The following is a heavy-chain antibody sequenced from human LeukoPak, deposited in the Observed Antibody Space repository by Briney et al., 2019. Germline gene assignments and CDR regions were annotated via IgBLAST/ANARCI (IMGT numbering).Heavy chain of an antibody. V-gene: IGHV1-2*02. J-gene: IGHJ4*02. CDR2: MNAKNGGT. CDR1: GCTFSGYY. CDR3: ARGGDY. Sequence: ASVKVSCKASGCTFSGYYIHWVRQAPGQGLEWMGWMNAKNGGTKYVQRFQGRVTLTRDTSINTAYMELSRLRHDDTAVYYCARGGDYWGQGTLVTVSS.